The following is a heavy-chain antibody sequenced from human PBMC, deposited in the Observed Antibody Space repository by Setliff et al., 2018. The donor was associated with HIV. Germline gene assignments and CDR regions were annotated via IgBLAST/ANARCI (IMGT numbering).Heavy chain of an antibody. D-gene: IGHD6-19*01. CDR2: IYYSGST. CDR1: GGSIKSSSDY. J-gene: IGHJ4*02. Sequence: PSETLSLTCTVSGGSIKSSSDYWGWIRQPPGKGLEWIGTIYYSGSTYYNPSLKSRVTISVDTSKNQFSLKLSSVTAADTAVYYCARLSKSIAVAGLDYWGQGTLVTVSS. CDR3: ARLSKSIAVAGLDY. V-gene: IGHV4-39*01.